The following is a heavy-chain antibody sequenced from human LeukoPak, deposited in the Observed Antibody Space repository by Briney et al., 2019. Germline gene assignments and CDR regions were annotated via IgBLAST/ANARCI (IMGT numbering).Heavy chain of an antibody. CDR1: GFTVDSNY. J-gene: IGHJ4*02. Sequence: GGSLRLSCAASGFTVDSNYLSWVRQAPGKGLEWVSTTYTGGNTYYAASMKGRFTISRDFSKNTVFLHMNSLRAEDTAMYYCARGDDSGYYDYFDYWGQGALVTVSS. V-gene: IGHV3-53*01. CDR3: ARGDDSGYYDYFDY. D-gene: IGHD3-22*01. CDR2: TYTGGNT.